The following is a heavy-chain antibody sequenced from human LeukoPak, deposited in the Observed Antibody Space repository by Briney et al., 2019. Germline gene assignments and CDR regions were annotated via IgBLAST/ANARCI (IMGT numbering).Heavy chain of an antibody. J-gene: IGHJ4*02. CDR2: ISAGGGST. CDR3: AGGPAAIHYYFDY. D-gene: IGHD2-2*01. V-gene: IGHV3-23*01. Sequence: GGSLRLSCAASGFSFSGYAMSWVRQAPGKGLEWVSGISAGGGSTYYADSVKGRFTISRDSSKNTLYLQMNSLRAEDTAVYYCAGGPAAIHYYFDYWGQGTLVTVSS. CDR1: GFSFSGYA.